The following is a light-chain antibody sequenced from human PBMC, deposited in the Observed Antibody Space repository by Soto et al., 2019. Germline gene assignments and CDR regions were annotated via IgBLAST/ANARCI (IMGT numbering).Light chain of an antibody. J-gene: IGLJ2*01. Sequence: QSVLTQPASVSGSPGQSITISCTGTSSDVGGYDSVSWYQQHPGKAPKLMIYDVSNRPSGLSNRFSGSKSGSTASLTISGLQAEDEADYYCSSYTSSSTVVFGGGTKLTVL. CDR3: SSYTSSSTVV. CDR2: DVS. V-gene: IGLV2-14*01. CDR1: SSDVGGYDS.